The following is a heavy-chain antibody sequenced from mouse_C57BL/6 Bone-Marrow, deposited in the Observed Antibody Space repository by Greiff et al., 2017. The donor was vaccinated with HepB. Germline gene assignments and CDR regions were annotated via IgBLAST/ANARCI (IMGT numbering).Heavy chain of an antibody. CDR2: IYPSDSET. J-gene: IGHJ2*01. CDR1: GYTFTSYW. D-gene: IGHD1-1*01. CDR3: ARSITTVVAGDYFDY. V-gene: IGHV1-61*01. Sequence: VQLQQSGAELVRPGSSVKLSCKASGYTFTSYWMDWVKQRPGQGLEWIGNIYPSDSETHYNQKFKDKATLTVDKSSSTAYMQLSSLTSEDSAVYYCARSITTVVAGDYFDYGGQGTTLTVSS.